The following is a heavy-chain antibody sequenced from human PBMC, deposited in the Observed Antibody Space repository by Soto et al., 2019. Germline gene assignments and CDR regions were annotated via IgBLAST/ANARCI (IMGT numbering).Heavy chain of an antibody. D-gene: IGHD2-21*02. CDR1: GDSIRSYY. CDR3: ARDGVTANGFDY. J-gene: IGHJ4*02. V-gene: IGHV4-59*01. CDR2: IYYSGST. Sequence: SETLSLTCTVSGDSIRSYYWSWIRQPPGKGLEWIGYIYYSGSTNYNPSLKSRVTISQDTSKNQFSLKLSSVTAADTAVYYCARDGVTANGFDYWGQGILVTVSS.